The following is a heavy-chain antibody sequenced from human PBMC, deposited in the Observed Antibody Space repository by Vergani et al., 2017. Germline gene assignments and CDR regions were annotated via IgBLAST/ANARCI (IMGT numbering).Heavy chain of an antibody. Sequence: QVQLQESGPGLVKPPGTLSLTCAVSGDSISSNNCWTWVRQPPGKGLEWIGEICHTEDTKYSPSLKSRVTVSVDESRNLFSLRLNSVTAADTAVYYCARSEVDTAMLYFDYWGQGTLVTVSS. D-gene: IGHD5-18*01. CDR2: ICHTEDT. J-gene: IGHJ4*02. V-gene: IGHV4-4*03. CDR3: ARSEVDTAMLYFDY. CDR1: GDSISSNNC.